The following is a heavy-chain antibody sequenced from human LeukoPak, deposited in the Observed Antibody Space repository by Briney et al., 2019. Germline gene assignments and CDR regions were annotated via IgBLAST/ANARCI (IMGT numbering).Heavy chain of an antibody. CDR2: IYWNDDK. CDR3: AHSDLGYDFWSGYYDY. D-gene: IGHD3-3*01. J-gene: IGHJ4*02. Sequence: SGPTLVKPTQTLTLTCTFSGFSLSTSGVGVGWIRQPPGKALEWLALIYWNDDKRYSPSLKSRLTIIKDTSKNQVVLTMTNMDPVDTATYYCAHSDLGYDFWSGYYDYWGQGTLVTVSS. V-gene: IGHV2-5*01. CDR1: GFSLSTSGVG.